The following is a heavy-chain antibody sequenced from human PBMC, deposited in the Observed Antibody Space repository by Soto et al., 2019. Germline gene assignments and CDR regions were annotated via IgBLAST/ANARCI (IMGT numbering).Heavy chain of an antibody. Sequence: LQLEESGPGLVKPSETVSLTCTVSGGSVSDTTYYWGWIRQPPGKGLEWVGSIVYSGSTYYNPSLTCRVTISVDTSKNQFSLNLGSVTAADTAVYSCAIHRHSATAPPGSYCGQGTLVTVSS. CDR2: IVYSGST. D-gene: IGHD2-15*01. CDR1: GGSVSDTTYY. J-gene: IGHJ4*02. CDR3: AIHRHSATAPPGSY. V-gene: IGHV4-39*01.